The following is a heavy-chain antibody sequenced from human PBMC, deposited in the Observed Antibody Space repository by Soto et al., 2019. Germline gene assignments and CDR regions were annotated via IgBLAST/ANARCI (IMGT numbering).Heavy chain of an antibody. D-gene: IGHD3-22*01. J-gene: IGHJ4*02. V-gene: IGHV2-5*01. CDR2: IYWNDDK. Sequence: QITLKESGPTLMKPTQTLTLTCTFSGFSLSTSGGGVGWIRQPPGKALEWLALIYWNDDKRYSPSLKSRLTITKDTSKNQVVLTMTNIDPVDTATYYCAHMGYYYDSSGYWTYYFDYWGQGTLVTVSS. CDR1: GFSLSTSGGG. CDR3: AHMGYYYDSSGYWTYYFDY.